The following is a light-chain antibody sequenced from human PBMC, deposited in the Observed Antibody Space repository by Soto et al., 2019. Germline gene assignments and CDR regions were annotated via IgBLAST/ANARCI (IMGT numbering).Light chain of an antibody. CDR1: SSNIGAGYD. CDR3: QSYDSSLSGWV. CDR2: GNS. Sequence: QPVLTQPPSVSGAPGQRVTISCTGSSSNIGAGYDVHWYQQLPGTAPKLLIYGNSNRPSGVPDRFSGSKSGTSASLAITGLRAEDEAYYYCQSYDSSLSGWVFGGGTKLTVL. V-gene: IGLV1-40*01. J-gene: IGLJ3*02.